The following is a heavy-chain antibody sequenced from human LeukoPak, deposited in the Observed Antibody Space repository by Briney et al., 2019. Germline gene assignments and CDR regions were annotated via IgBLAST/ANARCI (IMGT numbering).Heavy chain of an antibody. Sequence: GGSLRLSCAASGFTVSSNYMTWVRQAPAKGLEWVSVLYSGGTTYYADSVKGRFTISRDDSKNTLYLQMSSLRVEDTAVYYGARAGPGSGWSRDFDYWGQGTLVTVSS. V-gene: IGHV3-53*01. CDR1: GFTVSSNY. CDR3: ARAGPGSGWSRDFDY. J-gene: IGHJ4*02. CDR2: LYSGGTT. D-gene: IGHD6-19*01.